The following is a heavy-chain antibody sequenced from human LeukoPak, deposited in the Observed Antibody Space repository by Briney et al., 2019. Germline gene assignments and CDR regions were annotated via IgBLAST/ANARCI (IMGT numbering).Heavy chain of an antibody. V-gene: IGHV4-39*07. J-gene: IGHJ6*03. CDR1: GGSISSGSYY. CDR3: ARYPPDYYYYYYMDV. Sequence: SETLSLTCTVSGGSISSGSYYWGWIRQPPGKGLEWIGTIYYSGSTYYNPSLKSRVTISVDTSKNQFSLKLSSVTAADTAIYYCARYPPDYYYYYYMDVWGTGTTVTVSS. CDR2: IYYSGST.